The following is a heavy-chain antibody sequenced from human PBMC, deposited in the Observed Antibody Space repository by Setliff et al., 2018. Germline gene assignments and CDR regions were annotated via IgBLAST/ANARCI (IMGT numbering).Heavy chain of an antibody. D-gene: IGHD1-26*01. CDR1: GDSISSGDYF. CDR2: IYHSGSA. V-gene: IGHV4-30-4*02. Sequence: PSDTLSLTCTVSGDSISSGDYFWSWIRQPPGKGLEWIAYIYHSGSAYYNPSLKSRVTMSVDTSKNQFSLHLTSVTAADTAVYYCAREVGTSTSSDAFDVWGQGMMVTASS. CDR3: AREVGTSTSSDAFDV. J-gene: IGHJ3*01.